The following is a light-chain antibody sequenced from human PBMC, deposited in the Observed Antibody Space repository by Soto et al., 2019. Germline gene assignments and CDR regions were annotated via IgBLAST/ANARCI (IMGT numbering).Light chain of an antibody. J-gene: IGKJ1*01. Sequence: EIVLTQSPATLSLSPGERATLSCRASQSVSSYLAWYQQKPGQAPRLLIYDASNRATGIPARFSGSGSGTDFTLTISSLEPEDFAVYYCQQYNNWPPAWTFGQGTKVDIE. V-gene: IGKV3-11*01. CDR3: QQYNNWPPAWT. CDR1: QSVSSY. CDR2: DAS.